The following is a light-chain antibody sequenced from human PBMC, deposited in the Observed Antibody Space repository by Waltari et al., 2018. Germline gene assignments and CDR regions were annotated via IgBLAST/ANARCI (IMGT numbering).Light chain of an antibody. CDR3: QQYYSIPWT. J-gene: IGKJ1*01. CDR1: QSVLSSSNNKNY. Sequence: DIVMTQSPDSLAVSLGERATINCKSRQSVLSSSNNKNYLTWYQQKPGQPPKLLIYWASTRESGVPDRFSGSGSATDFTLTISSLQAEDVAVYYCQQYYSIPWTFGQGTKVEIK. V-gene: IGKV4-1*01. CDR2: WAS.